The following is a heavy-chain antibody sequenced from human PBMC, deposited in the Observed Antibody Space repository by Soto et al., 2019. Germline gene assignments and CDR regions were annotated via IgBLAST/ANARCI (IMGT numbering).Heavy chain of an antibody. V-gene: IGHV4-39*01. CDR3: ARHLRPYGSGSYKKYYYYGMDV. CDR2: IYYSGST. D-gene: IGHD3-10*01. CDR1: GGSISSSSYY. Sequence: SETLSLTCTVSGGSISSSSYYWGWIRQPPGKGLEWIGSIYYSGSTYYNPSXKSRVTISVDTSKNQFSLKLSSVTAADTAVYYCARHLRPYGSGSYKKYYYYGMDVWGQGTTVTVSS. J-gene: IGHJ6*02.